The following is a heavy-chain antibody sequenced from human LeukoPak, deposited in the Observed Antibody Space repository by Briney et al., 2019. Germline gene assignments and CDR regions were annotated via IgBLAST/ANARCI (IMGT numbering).Heavy chain of an antibody. CDR2: IKSKTDGGTT. Sequence: PGGSLRLSCAASGFTFSNAWMSWVRQAPGKGLEWVGRIKSKTDGGTTDYAAPVKGRFTISRDDSKNTLYLQMNSLKTEDTAVYYCTTGHGKPEGNDFWSGYYVYYYYYYMDVWGKGTTVTVSS. CDR3: TTGHGKPEGNDFWSGYYVYYYYYYMDV. J-gene: IGHJ6*03. D-gene: IGHD3-3*01. CDR1: GFTFSNAW. V-gene: IGHV3-15*01.